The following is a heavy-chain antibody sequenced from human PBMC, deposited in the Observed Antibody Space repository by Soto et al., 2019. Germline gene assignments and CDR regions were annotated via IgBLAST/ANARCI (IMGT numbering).Heavy chain of an antibody. CDR2: IYYSGST. Sequence: SETLSLTCTVSGGSISSGDYYWSWIRQPPGKGLEWIGYIYYSGSTYYTPSLKSRVTISVDTSKSQCAVRLSSVTAADTAVYYCARESRGIAAAPGVFDYWGDGTLVTVSS. J-gene: IGHJ4*01. D-gene: IGHD6-13*01. CDR1: GGSISSGDYY. CDR3: ARESRGIAAAPGVFDY. V-gene: IGHV4-30-4*01.